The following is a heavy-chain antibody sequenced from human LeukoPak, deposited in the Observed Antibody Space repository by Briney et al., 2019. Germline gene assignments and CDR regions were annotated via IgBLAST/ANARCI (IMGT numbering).Heavy chain of an antibody. D-gene: IGHD2-2*02. CDR3: VGYCSSTSCYNPSGFDP. J-gene: IGHJ5*02. Sequence: PSETLSLTCAVSGGSISIGGYSWSWIRQPPGKGLEWIGYIYHSGSTYYNPSLKSRVTISVDRSKNQFSLKLSSVTAADTAVYYCVGYCSSTSCYNPSGFDPWGQGTLVTVSS. V-gene: IGHV4-30-2*01. CDR1: GGSISIGGYS. CDR2: IYHSGST.